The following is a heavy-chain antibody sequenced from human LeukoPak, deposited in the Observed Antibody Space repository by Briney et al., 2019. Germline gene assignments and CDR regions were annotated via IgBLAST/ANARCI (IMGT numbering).Heavy chain of an antibody. Sequence: ASVKVSCKASGYTFTSYGISWVRQAPGQGLEWMGWISAYNGNTNCAQKLQGRVTMTSDTSTSTAYMELRSLRSDDTAVYYCARDLGITIFGVVNADYWGQGTLVTVSS. CDR1: GYTFTSYG. CDR2: ISAYNGNT. J-gene: IGHJ4*02. D-gene: IGHD3-3*01. V-gene: IGHV1-18*01. CDR3: ARDLGITIFGVVNADY.